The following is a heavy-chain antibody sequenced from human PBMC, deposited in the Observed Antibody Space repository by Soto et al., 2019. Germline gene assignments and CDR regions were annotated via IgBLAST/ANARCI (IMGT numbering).Heavy chain of an antibody. D-gene: IGHD7-27*01. CDR1: GGTFSSYT. CDR3: ASDGDRGCYFDY. V-gene: IGHV1-69*02. J-gene: IGHJ4*02. Sequence: QVQLVQSGAEVKKPGSSVKVSCKASGGTFSSYTISWVRQAPGQGLEWMGRIIPILGIANYAQKFQGRVTLTADNSTRTAYMELSSLRSADTAVYYCASDGDRGCYFDYWGQGTLVTVSS. CDR2: IIPILGIA.